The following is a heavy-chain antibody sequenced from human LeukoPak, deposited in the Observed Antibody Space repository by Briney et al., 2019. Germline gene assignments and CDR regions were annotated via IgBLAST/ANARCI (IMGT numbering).Heavy chain of an antibody. D-gene: IGHD6-13*01. J-gene: IGHJ4*02. CDR1: GYSFTSYW. CDR3: ARTRYSSISYGGYYFDY. Sequence: GESLKISCKGSGYSFTSYWIGWVRQMPGKGLEWMGIIYPGDSDTRYSPSFQGQVTISADKSISTAYLQWSSLKASDTAMYYCARTRYSSISYGGYYFDYWGQGTLVTVSS. CDR2: IYPGDSDT. V-gene: IGHV5-51*01.